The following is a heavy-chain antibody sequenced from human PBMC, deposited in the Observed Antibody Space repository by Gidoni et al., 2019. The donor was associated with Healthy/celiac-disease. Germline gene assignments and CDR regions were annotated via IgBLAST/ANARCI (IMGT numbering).Heavy chain of an antibody. D-gene: IGHD6-6*01. CDR2: IIPSFGTA. J-gene: IGHJ6*02. Sequence: QVQLVQSGAAVKKPGSSVKVSCKASGGTFSRYAIRWVRQAPGQGLEWMGGIIPSFGTANYAQKFQGRVTITADESTSTAYMELSSLRSEDTAVYYCARDLGTAYSSSSSGYYYYGMDVWGQGTTVTVSS. V-gene: IGHV1-69*01. CDR3: ARDLGTAYSSSSSGYYYYGMDV. CDR1: GGTFSRYA.